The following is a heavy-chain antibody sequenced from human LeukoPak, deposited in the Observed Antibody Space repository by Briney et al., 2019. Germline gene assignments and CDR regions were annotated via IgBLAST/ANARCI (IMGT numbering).Heavy chain of an antibody. Sequence: GGSLRLSCAASGFTFSSYSMNCVRQAPGKGLEWVSSISSSSSYIYYADSVKGRFTISRDNAKNSLYLQMNSLRAEDTAVYYCAITGGDYYGSGTESTFDIWGQGTMVTVSS. CDR2: ISSSSSYI. J-gene: IGHJ3*02. V-gene: IGHV3-21*01. CDR1: GFTFSSYS. CDR3: AITGGDYYGSGTESTFDI. D-gene: IGHD3-10*01.